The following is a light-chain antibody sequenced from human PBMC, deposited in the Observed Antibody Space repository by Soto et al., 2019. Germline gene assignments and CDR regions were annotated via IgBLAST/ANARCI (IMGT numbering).Light chain of an antibody. Sequence: IRMTQSPSSLSASVGDRVTLTCRASQNINSYLNWYQHKPGRAPKVLVYGATNLPSGVPSRFSGSGSGTEFTFTISSLQPEDFATYYCQQSHNAPLTFGGGTKVE. CDR3: QQSHNAPLT. CDR1: QNINSY. V-gene: IGKV1-39*01. CDR2: GAT. J-gene: IGKJ4*01.